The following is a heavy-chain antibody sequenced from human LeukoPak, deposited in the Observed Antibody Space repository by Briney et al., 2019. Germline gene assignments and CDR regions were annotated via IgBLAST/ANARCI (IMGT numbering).Heavy chain of an antibody. CDR2: IYYSGST. CDR1: GGSISSYY. Sequence: SETLFLTCTVSGGSISSYYWSWIRQPPGKGLEWIGYIYYSGSTNYNPSLKSRVTISVDTSKNQFSLKLSSVTAADTAVYYCARQYCSGGSCYRIDYWGQGTLVTVSS. J-gene: IGHJ4*02. D-gene: IGHD2-15*01. V-gene: IGHV4-59*01. CDR3: ARQYCSGGSCYRIDY.